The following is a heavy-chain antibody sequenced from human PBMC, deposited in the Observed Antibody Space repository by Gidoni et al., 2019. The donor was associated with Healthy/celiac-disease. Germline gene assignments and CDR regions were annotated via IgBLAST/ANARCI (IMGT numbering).Heavy chain of an antibody. CDR2: IIPILGIA. CDR3: ARITRSEYGSGLAFDY. Sequence: QVQLVQSGAEVKKPGSSVKVSCKASVGTFSSYAISWVRQAPGQGLEWMGRIIPILGIANYAQKFQGRVTITADKSTGTAYMELSRLRSEDTAVYYCARITRSEYGSGLAFDYWGQGTLVTVSS. V-gene: IGHV1-69*04. CDR1: VGTFSSYA. D-gene: IGHD3-10*01. J-gene: IGHJ4*02.